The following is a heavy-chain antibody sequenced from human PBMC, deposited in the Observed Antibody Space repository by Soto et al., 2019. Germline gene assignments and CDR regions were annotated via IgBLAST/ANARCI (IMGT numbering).Heavy chain of an antibody. Sequence: PSETLSLTCTVSCGSVSSGSYYWSWIRQPPGKGLEWIGYISYSGSTNYNPSLKSRVTISVDTSKNQFSLKLSSVTAADTAVYYCARAIREYYYGSGTYYIPVYFDYWGQGTLVPSPQ. V-gene: IGHV4-61*01. CDR2: ISYSGST. D-gene: IGHD3-10*01. J-gene: IGHJ4*02. CDR1: CGSVSSGSYY. CDR3: ARAIREYYYGSGTYYIPVYFDY.